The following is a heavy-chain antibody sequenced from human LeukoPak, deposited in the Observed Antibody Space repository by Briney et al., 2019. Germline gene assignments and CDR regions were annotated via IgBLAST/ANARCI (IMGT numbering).Heavy chain of an antibody. CDR1: GGSISSSNW. J-gene: IGHJ5*02. Sequence: KPSETLSFTCAVSGGSISSSNWWSWVRQPPGKGLEWIGEIYHSGSTNYNPSLKSRVTISVDKSKNQFSLKLSSVTAADTAVYYCARDRQALLWSPRWFDPWGQGTLVTVSA. CDR2: IYHSGST. V-gene: IGHV4-4*02. CDR3: ARDRQALLWSPRWFDP. D-gene: IGHD3-10*01.